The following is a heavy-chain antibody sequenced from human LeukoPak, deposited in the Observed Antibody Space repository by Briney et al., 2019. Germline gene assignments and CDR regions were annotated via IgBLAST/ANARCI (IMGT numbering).Heavy chain of an antibody. CDR2: MNPNSGNT. D-gene: IGHD3-10*01. J-gene: IGHJ4*02. V-gene: IGHV1-8*01. CDR1: GYTFTSYD. CDR3: ARATKNPNYYGSGLGYRPLGY. Sequence: ASVKVSCKASGYTFTSYDINWVRQATGQGLEWMGRMNPNSGNTGYAQKFQGRVTMTRNTSISTAYMELSSLRSEDTAVYYCARATKNPNYYGSGLGYRPLGYWGQGTLVTVSS.